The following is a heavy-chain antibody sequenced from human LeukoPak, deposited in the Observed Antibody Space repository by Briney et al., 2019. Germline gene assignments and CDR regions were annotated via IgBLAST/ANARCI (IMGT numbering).Heavy chain of an antibody. CDR3: AKIAAAGHFDY. Sequence: GGSLRLSCAASGFIFNNEWMDWVRQAPGKGLEWVASINSDGSEGYYADVVKGRFTISRDNSKNTLYLQMNSLRAEDTAVYYCAKIAAAGHFDYWGQGTLVTVSS. V-gene: IGHV3-7*03. CDR1: GFIFNNEW. CDR2: INSDGSEG. J-gene: IGHJ4*02. D-gene: IGHD6-13*01.